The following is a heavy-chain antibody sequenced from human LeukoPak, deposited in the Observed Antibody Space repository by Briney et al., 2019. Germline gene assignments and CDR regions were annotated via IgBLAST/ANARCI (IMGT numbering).Heavy chain of an antibody. Sequence: GGSLRLSSAASEFTFSLYAMNWVRQAPGKGLEWVSYINDVSSDIHYADSVKGRFTISRDNAKNTLYLQMNSLRAEDTAIYYCARDTYQPGLIDCWGQGTLVTVSS. CDR1: EFTFSLYA. V-gene: IGHV3-21*05. D-gene: IGHD2-2*01. CDR2: INDVSSDI. J-gene: IGHJ4*02. CDR3: ARDTYQPGLIDC.